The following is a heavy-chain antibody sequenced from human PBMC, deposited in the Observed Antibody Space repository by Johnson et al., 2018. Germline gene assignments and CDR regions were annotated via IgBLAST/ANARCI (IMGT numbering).Heavy chain of an antibody. V-gene: IGHV3-11*04. CDR3: ATWEFRGQFDY. D-gene: IGHD3-10*01. J-gene: IGHJ4*02. CDR1: AFTFSDYY. Sequence: QVQLVESGGGLVKPGGSLRLSCAASAFTFSDYYMSWIRQAPGKGLEWVSYISSRGATIYYADSVKGRFTISRDNAKKSLYLQMNSRRAEDTAVYYCATWEFRGQFDYWGQGTLVTVSS. CDR2: ISSRGATI.